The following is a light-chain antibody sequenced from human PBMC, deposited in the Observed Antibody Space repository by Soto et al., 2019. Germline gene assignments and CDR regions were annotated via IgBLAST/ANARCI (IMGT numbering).Light chain of an antibody. CDR1: QSVSRN. Sequence: EIVMTQSPATLSVSAGERATLSCRASQSVSRNLAWYQQRPGQAPRLLISGASTRATGIAARFSGSGSGREFTLTISSLQSEDSALYYCQQYSNWPTFGQGTRLEIK. CDR3: QQYSNWPT. J-gene: IGKJ5*01. CDR2: GAS. V-gene: IGKV3-15*01.